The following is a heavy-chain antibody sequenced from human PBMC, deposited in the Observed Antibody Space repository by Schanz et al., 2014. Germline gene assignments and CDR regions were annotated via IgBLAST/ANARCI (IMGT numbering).Heavy chain of an antibody. CDR1: GFTFSSYW. CDR3: VKVCSGSGCSFLDY. D-gene: IGHD1-26*01. J-gene: IGHJ4*02. Sequence: EAQVVESGGGLVQPGGSLRLSCAASGFTFSSYWMHWVRQAPGKGLVWVSRINSDGSTTIYAGSVKGRFTISRDNAKNTLYLQMNSLRPEDTAVYYCVKVCSGSGCSFLDYWGQGTLVTVSS. V-gene: IGHV3-74*01. CDR2: INSDGSTT.